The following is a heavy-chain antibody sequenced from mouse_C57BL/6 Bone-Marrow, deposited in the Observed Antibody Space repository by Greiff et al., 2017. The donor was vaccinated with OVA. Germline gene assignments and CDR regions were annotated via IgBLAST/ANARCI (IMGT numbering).Heavy chain of an antibody. CDR1: GFNIKDDY. Sequence: VHVKQSGAELVRPGASVKLSCTASGFNIKDDYMHWVKQRPEQGLEWIGWIDPENGDTEYASKFQGKATITADTSSNTAYLQLSSLTSEDTAVYYCTTFITTVVATRYFDVWGTGTTVTVSS. CDR3: TTFITTVVATRYFDV. D-gene: IGHD1-1*01. J-gene: IGHJ1*03. CDR2: IDPENGDT. V-gene: IGHV14-4*01.